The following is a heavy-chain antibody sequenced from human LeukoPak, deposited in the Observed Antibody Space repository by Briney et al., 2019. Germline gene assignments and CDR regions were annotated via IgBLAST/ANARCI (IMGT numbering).Heavy chain of an antibody. D-gene: IGHD4-17*01. CDR1: GYTFSDFG. CDR2: IGAYNDNT. Sequence: GASVKVSCKASGYTFSDFGITWVRQAPGQGVEWMGWIGAYNDNTNYPQKFQGRVTLTTDTSTSTAYMELRSLTSDDTALYYCARAGAAVTMFFDFWGQETLVTVSS. CDR3: ARAGAAVTMFFDF. V-gene: IGHV1-18*01. J-gene: IGHJ4*02.